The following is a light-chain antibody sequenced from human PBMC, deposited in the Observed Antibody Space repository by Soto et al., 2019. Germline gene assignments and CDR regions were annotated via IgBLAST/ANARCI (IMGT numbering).Light chain of an antibody. Sequence: ELVLTQSPGPLSLSPGERATLSCRASKSVSSSYLAWYQQKPGQAPRLLIYGASSRATDIPDRFSGSGSGTEFTLTISRLEPEDFAVYYCHHYCSSPRTFGQGTRLEIK. CDR2: GAS. J-gene: IGKJ5*01. V-gene: IGKV3-20*01. CDR1: KSVSSSY. CDR3: HHYCSSPRT.